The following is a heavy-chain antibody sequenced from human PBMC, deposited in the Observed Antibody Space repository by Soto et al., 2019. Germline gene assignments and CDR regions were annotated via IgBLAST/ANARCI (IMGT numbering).Heavy chain of an antibody. CDR1: GGTFSSYA. V-gene: IGHV1-69*12. J-gene: IGHJ6*02. CDR2: IIPIFGTA. Sequence: QVQLVQSGAEVKKPGSSVKVSCKASGGTFSSYAISWVRQAPGQGLEWMGGIIPIFGTANYAQKFQGRVTITADEATSTAYMERSSLRSEDTGVYYCARCYGDSPIGYYYYGMDVWGQGTTVTVSS. CDR3: ARCYGDSPIGYYYYGMDV. D-gene: IGHD4-17*01.